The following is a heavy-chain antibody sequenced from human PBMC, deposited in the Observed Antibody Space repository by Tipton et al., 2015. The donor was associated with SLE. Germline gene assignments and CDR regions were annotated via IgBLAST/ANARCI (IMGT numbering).Heavy chain of an antibody. V-gene: IGHV4-4*09. CDR2: IYTSGST. J-gene: IGHJ5*02. D-gene: IGHD3-10*01. CDR3: ARGSYGSGRDWFDP. Sequence: TLSLTCAVYGGSFSGYYWSWIRQPAGKGLEWIGYIYTSGSTNYNPSLKSRVTISVDTSKNQFSLKLSSVTAADTAVYYCARGSYGSGRDWFDPWGQGTLVTVSS. CDR1: GGSFSGYY.